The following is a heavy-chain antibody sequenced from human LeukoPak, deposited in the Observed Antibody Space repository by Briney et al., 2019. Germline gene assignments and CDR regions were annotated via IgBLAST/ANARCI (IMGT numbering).Heavy chain of an antibody. CDR2: ISYDGSNK. Sequence: GGSLRLSCAASGFTFSSYAMHWVRQAPGKGLEWVAVISYDGSNKYYADSVKGRFTISRDNSENTLYLQMNSLRAEDTAVYYCARVAHIVVVPAAIPSYSSSWYGNYYFDYWGQGTLVTVSS. V-gene: IGHV3-30*01. D-gene: IGHD2-2*01. CDR3: ARVAHIVVVPAAIPSYSSSWYGNYYFDY. CDR1: GFTFSSYA. J-gene: IGHJ4*02.